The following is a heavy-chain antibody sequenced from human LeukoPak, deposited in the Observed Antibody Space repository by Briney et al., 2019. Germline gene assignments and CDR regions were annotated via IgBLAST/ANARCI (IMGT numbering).Heavy chain of an antibody. Sequence: GGSLRLSCAASGFTFSSYAMHWVRQAPGKGLEWVAVISYDGSNKYYADSVKGRFTISRDNSKNTLYLQMNSLRAEDTAVYYCAKSSSYYDNSGYFDYWGQGTLVTVSS. CDR3: AKSSSYYDNSGYFDY. J-gene: IGHJ4*02. V-gene: IGHV3-30-3*02. CDR1: GFTFSSYA. CDR2: ISYDGSNK. D-gene: IGHD3-22*01.